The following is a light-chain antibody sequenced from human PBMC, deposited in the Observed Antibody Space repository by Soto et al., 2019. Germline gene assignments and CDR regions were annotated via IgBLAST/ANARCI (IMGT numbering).Light chain of an antibody. Sequence: IVLTQSPGTLPLSPGERATLSCRASQSVSSSYFAWYQQKPGQAPRLLIYRTSIRATGIPDRFIGSGSGTDFTLPISRLEPEDFAVYCCQQYDASRGLTFGGGTKVEIK. CDR2: RTS. CDR3: QQYDASRGLT. CDR1: QSVSSSY. V-gene: IGKV3-20*01. J-gene: IGKJ4*01.